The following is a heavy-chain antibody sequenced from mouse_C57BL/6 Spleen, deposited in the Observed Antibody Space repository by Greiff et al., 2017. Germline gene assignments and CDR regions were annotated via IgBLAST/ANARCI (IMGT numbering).Heavy chain of an antibody. V-gene: IGHV1-82*01. CDR3: ARETTY. J-gene: IGHJ3*01. CDR2: IYPGDGDT. D-gene: IGHD3-2*01. Sequence: VKLMESGPELVKPGASVKISCKASGYAFSSSWMNWVKQRPGKGLEWIGRIYPGDGDTNYNGKFKGKATLTADKSSSTAYMQLSSLTSEDSAVYFCARETTYWGQGTLVTVSA. CDR1: GYAFSSSW.